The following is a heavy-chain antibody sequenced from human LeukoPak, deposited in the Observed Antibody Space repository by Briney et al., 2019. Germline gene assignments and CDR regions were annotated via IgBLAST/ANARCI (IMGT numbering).Heavy chain of an antibody. CDR2: IYYSGST. CDR3: ARGPPHYYDSSGYPPYWFDP. CDR1: GGSISSYY. V-gene: IGHV4-59*01. D-gene: IGHD3-22*01. J-gene: IGHJ5*02. Sequence: SETLSLTCTVSGGSISSYYWSWIRQPPGKGLEWIGYIYYSGSTNYNPSLKSRVTISVDTSKNQFSLKLSSVTAADTAVYYCARGPPHYYDSSGYPPYWFDPWGQGTLVTVSS.